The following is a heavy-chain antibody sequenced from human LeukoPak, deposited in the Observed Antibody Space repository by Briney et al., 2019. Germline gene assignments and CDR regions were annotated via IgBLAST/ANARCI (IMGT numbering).Heavy chain of an antibody. CDR2: IRYDGSNK. J-gene: IGHJ1*01. CDR3: ARGGKIAVVGTRSPQYFHH. D-gene: IGHD6-19*01. V-gene: IGHV3-30*02. CDR1: GFTFSSYG. Sequence: SGGSLRLSCAASGFTFSSYGMHWVRQAPGKGLEWVTFIRYDGSNKYYADSVKGRFTISRDNSKNTLYLQMNSLRAEDTAVYYCARGGKIAVVGTRSPQYFHHWGQGTLVTVSS.